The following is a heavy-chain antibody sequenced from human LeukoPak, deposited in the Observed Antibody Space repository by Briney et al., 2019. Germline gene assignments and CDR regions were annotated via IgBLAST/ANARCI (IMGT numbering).Heavy chain of an antibody. CDR2: TYYSGST. J-gene: IGHJ3*02. Sequence: SETLSLTCTVFGGSISSYYWSWIRQPPGKGLEWIGYTYYSGSTSYNPSLKSRVTISVDTSKNQFSLKLTSVTAADTAVYYCARRFGIWGQGTMVTVSS. CDR3: ARRFGI. V-gene: IGHV4-59*08. D-gene: IGHD3-10*01. CDR1: GGSISSYY.